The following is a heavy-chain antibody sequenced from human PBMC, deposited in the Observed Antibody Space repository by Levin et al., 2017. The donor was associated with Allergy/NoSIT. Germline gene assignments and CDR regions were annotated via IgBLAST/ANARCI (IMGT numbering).Heavy chain of an antibody. J-gene: IGHJ6*02. V-gene: IGHV3-21*01. Sequence: GGSLRLSCAASGFTFSSYSMNWVRQAPGKGLEWVSSISSSSSYIYYADSVKGRFTISRDNAKNSLYLQMNSLRAEDTAVYYCARDHYGGNYYGMDVWGQGTTVTVSS. CDR2: ISSSSSYI. CDR1: GFTFSSYS. CDR3: ARDHYGGNYYGMDV. D-gene: IGHD4-23*01.